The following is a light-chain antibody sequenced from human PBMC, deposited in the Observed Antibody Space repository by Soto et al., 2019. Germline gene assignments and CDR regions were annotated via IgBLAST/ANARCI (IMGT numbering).Light chain of an antibody. CDR3: QQYQNWWT. Sequence: DVQLTQSPSFLSASAGDRVPITCRASQGISSNLTWYQQTPGKAPRLLIHAASTLDSGVPARFSGSGSGTEFTLTISSLQPEDFAVYYCQQYQNWWTFGGGTKVDIK. CDR1: QGISSN. J-gene: IGKJ4*02. V-gene: IGKV1-9*01. CDR2: AAS.